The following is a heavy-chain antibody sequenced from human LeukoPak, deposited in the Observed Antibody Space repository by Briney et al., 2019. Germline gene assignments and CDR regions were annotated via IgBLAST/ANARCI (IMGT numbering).Heavy chain of an antibody. CDR3: ARRDPTTVTAFDY. J-gene: IGHJ4*02. Sequence: ESLKISCRFSGFDFTRDWIGWVRLMPGKGLEWMGIIFPDDSDTRYSPSFQGQVTLSADKSISTAYLQWSSLKASDTAIYYCARRDPTTVTAFDYWGQGTLVTVSS. D-gene: IGHD4-17*01. CDR2: IFPDDSDT. V-gene: IGHV5-51*01. CDR1: GFDFTRDW.